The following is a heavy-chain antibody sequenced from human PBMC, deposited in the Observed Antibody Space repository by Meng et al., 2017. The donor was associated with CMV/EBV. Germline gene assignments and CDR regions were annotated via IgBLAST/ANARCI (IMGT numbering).Heavy chain of an antibody. CDR2: ISSSSSTI. D-gene: IGHD2-2*01. CDR1: GFTFSSYS. CDR3: AREDIVVVPAASYYGMDV. Sequence: GESLKISYAASGFTFSSYSMNWVRQAPGKGLEWVSYISSSSSTIYYADSVKGRFTISRDNAKNSLYLQMSSLRAEDTAVHYCAREDIVVVPAASYYGMDVWGQGTTVTVSS. V-gene: IGHV3-48*04. J-gene: IGHJ6*02.